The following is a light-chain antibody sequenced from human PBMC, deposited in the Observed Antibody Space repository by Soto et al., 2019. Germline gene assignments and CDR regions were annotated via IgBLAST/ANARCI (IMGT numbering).Light chain of an antibody. CDR2: DAS. CDR3: HQYVSSPLT. CDR1: QSVNSNL. J-gene: IGKJ2*01. V-gene: IGKV3-20*01. Sequence: EIVLTQSPGTLSLSPGEGATVSCRASQSVNSNLLAWFQQKPGQAPRLLIHDASRRATGIPDRFSGSGSGTDFTLSISRLAPEDFAVSYCHQYVSSPLTFGQGTKLEIK.